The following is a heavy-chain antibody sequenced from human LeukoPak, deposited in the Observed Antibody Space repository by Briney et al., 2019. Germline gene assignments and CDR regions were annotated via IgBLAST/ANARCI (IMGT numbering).Heavy chain of an antibody. D-gene: IGHD3-3*01. CDR2: IYTSGSA. Sequence: SETLSLTCTVSGGSISAYYWNWIRQPAGKGLEWIGRIYTSGSANYNPSLKSRVTMSVDTSKNQFSLRLSSVTAADTAVYYCARGHYYDFWSGYHQGWFDPWGQGTLVTVSS. CDR1: GGSISAYY. V-gene: IGHV4-4*07. J-gene: IGHJ5*02. CDR3: ARGHYYDFWSGYHQGWFDP.